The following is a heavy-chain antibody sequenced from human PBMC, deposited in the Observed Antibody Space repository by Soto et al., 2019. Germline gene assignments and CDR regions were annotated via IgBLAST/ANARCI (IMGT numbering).Heavy chain of an antibody. J-gene: IGHJ2*01. D-gene: IGHD3-22*01. V-gene: IGHV4-61*03. CDR2: VYNTGST. CDR3: ATSTYNERCGFYSGWYFDF. CDR1: GGSVSSGRYY. Sequence: QVQLQESGPGLVRPSETLSLTCTVSGGSVSSGRYYWSWIRQPPGKGLDWIGFVYNTGSTNYNPSXXRRVTISLDKXXNXVXXTLTAVTAADTAVYYCATSTYNERCGFYSGWYFDFWGRGTLVTVSS.